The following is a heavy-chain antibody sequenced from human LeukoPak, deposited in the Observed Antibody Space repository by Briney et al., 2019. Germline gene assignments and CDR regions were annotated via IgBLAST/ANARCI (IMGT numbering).Heavy chain of an antibody. Sequence: SVTLSLTCTVSGGSISSYYWSWIRQPPGKGLEWIGYIYYSGSTNYNPSLKSRVTISVDTSKNQFSLKLSSVTAADTAVYYCARESQEKYYFDYWGQGTLVTVSS. CDR3: ARESQEKYYFDY. CDR2: IYYSGST. J-gene: IGHJ4*02. D-gene: IGHD5-24*01. V-gene: IGHV4-59*12. CDR1: GGSISSYY.